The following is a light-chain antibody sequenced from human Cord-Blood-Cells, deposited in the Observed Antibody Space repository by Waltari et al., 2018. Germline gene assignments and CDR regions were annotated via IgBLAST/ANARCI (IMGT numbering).Light chain of an antibody. CDR2: WAS. CDR3: QQYYSTIT. Sequence: DIVMTQSPDSLAVSLGERATLNCKPRQSVLYSSNNKNYLAWYQQKPGQPPKLLIYWASTRESGVPDRFSGSGSGTDFTLTISSLQAEDVAVYYCQQYYSTITFGQGTRLEIK. V-gene: IGKV4-1*01. J-gene: IGKJ5*01. CDR1: QSVLYSSNNKNY.